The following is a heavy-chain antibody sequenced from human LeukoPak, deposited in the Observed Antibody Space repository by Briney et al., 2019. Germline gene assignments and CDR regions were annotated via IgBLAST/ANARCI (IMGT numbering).Heavy chain of an antibody. CDR2: IWYDGSNK. D-gene: IGHD2-8*01. CDR3: ARDHCTNGVCYSDY. V-gene: IGHV3-33*01. CDR1: GFTFSTYA. J-gene: IGHJ4*02. Sequence: PGGSLRLSCAASGFTFSTYAMHWVRQAPGKGLEWVAVIWYDGSNKYYADSVKGRFTISRDNSKNTLSLQMNSLRAEDTAAYYCARDHCTNGVCYSDYWGQGTLVTVST.